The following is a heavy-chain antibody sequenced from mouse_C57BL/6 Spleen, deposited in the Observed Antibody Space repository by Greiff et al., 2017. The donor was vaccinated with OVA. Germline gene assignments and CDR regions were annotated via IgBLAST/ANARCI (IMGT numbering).Heavy chain of an antibody. CDR1: GYAFTNYL. J-gene: IGHJ1*03. CDR2: INPGSGGT. D-gene: IGHD1-1*01. V-gene: IGHV1-54*01. Sequence: VQLQESGAELVRPGTSVKVSCKASGYAFTNYLIEWVKQRPGQGLEWIGVINPGSGGTNYNEKFKGKATLTADKSSSTAYMQLSSLTSEDSAVYFCARDGTTVVATFSSYWYFDVWGKGTTVTVSS. CDR3: ARDGTTVVATFSSYWYFDV.